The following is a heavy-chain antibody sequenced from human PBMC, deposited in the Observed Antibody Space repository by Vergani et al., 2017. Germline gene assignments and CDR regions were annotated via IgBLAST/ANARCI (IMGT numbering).Heavy chain of an antibody. Sequence: QVQLVQSGAEVKKPGASVKVSCKASGYIFTSYVMHWVRQAPGQRLEWMGWINAGNGNTKYSQKFQGRVTITRDTSASTAYMELSSLRFEDTAVYYCARDEAVFVGGTTGLNYWGQGTLGTVSS. V-gene: IGHV1-3*01. CDR1: GYIFTSYV. CDR2: INAGNGNT. J-gene: IGHJ4*02. D-gene: IGHD4-17*01. CDR3: ARDEAVFVGGTTGLNY.